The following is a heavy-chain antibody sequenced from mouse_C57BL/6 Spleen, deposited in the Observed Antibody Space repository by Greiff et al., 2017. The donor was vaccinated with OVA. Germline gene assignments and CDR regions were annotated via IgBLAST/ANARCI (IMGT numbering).Heavy chain of an antibody. Sequence: QVQLQQPGAELVKPGASVKLSCKASGYTFTSYWMHWVKQRPGQGLEWIGMIHPNSGSTNYNEKFKSKATLTLDKSSSTAYMQLSSLTSEDSAVYYCARRYYGSGYFDDWGTGTTVTVSS. D-gene: IGHD1-1*01. J-gene: IGHJ1*03. CDR3: ARRYYGSGYFDD. V-gene: IGHV1-64*01. CDR1: GYTFTSYW. CDR2: IHPNSGST.